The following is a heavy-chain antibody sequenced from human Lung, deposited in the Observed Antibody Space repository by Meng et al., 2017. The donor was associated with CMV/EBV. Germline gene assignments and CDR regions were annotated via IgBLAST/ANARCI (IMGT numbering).Heavy chain of an antibody. J-gene: IGHJ4*01. Sequence: SCAASAFIFSDYAMTWIRQAPGKGLEWVSSISSTSIHIYYADSVKGRFTISRDNGKNLLYLQLNSLRAEDTAVYYCARGRGYCSSTNCYLNFDYWGHGTXVTVSS. CDR2: ISSTSIHI. D-gene: IGHD2-2*01. V-gene: IGHV3-21*01. CDR1: AFIFSDYA. CDR3: ARGRGYCSSTNCYLNFDY.